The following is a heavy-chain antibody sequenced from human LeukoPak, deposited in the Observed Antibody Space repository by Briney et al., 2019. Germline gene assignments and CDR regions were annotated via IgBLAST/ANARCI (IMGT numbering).Heavy chain of an antibody. Sequence: GGSLRLSCAASGFTFSSYGMHWVRQAPGKGLEWVAVISYDGSNKYYADSVKGRFTISRDNSKNTLYLQMNSLRAEDTAVYYCAKGTTVGVLGMDVWGQGTTVTVSS. D-gene: IGHD1-1*01. CDR3: AKGTTVGVLGMDV. J-gene: IGHJ6*02. CDR1: GFTFSSYG. V-gene: IGHV3-30*18. CDR2: ISYDGSNK.